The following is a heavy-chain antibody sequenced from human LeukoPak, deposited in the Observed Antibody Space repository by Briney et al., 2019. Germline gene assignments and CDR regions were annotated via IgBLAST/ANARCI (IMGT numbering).Heavy chain of an antibody. CDR3: ANSGYDYNWFDP. D-gene: IGHD5-12*01. J-gene: IGHJ5*02. CDR1: GYTFTGYD. Sequence: ASVKVSCKASGYTFTGYDMHWVRQAPGQGLEWMGWINPNSGGTNYAQKFQGRVTMTRDTSISTAYMELSRLRSDDTAVYYCANSGYDYNWFDPWGQGTLVTVSS. CDR2: INPNSGGT. V-gene: IGHV1-2*02.